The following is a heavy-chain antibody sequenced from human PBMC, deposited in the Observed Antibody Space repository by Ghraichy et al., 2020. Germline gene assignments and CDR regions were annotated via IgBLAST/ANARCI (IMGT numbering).Heavy chain of an antibody. J-gene: IGHJ4*02. D-gene: IGHD3-10*01. CDR1: GFTFSSYS. CDR3: ARDISDRRITMVRGVGLDY. V-gene: IGHV3-21*01. Sequence: GGSLRLSCAASGFTFSSYSMNWVRQAPGKGLEWVSSISSSSSYIYYADSVKGRFTISRDNAKNSLYLQMNSLRAEDTAVYYCARDISDRRITMVRGVGLDYWGQGTLVTVSS. CDR2: ISSSSSYI.